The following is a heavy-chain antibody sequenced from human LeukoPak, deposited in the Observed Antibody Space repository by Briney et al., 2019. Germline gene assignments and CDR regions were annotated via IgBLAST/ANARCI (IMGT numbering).Heavy chain of an antibody. CDR2: IYSGGST. Sequence: GGSLRLSCAASGFTFSSYSMNWVRQAPGKGLEWVSVIYSGGSTYYADSVKGRFTISRDNSKNTLYLQMNSLRAEDTAVYYCARCRSSSWYPGVLDYWGQGTLVTVSS. V-gene: IGHV3-66*01. D-gene: IGHD6-13*01. CDR1: GFTFSSYS. CDR3: ARCRSSSWYPGVLDY. J-gene: IGHJ4*02.